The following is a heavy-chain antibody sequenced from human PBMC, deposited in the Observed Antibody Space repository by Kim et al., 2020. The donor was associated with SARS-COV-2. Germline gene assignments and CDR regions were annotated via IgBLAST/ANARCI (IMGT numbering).Heavy chain of an antibody. D-gene: IGHD3-10*01. Sequence: ASVKVSCKASGYTFTGYYMHWVRQAPGQGLEWMGWINPNSGGTNYAQKFQGWVTMTRDTSISTAYMELSRLRSDDTAVYYCARATMVRRARGYYYYGMDVWGQGTTVTVSS. CDR1: GYTFTGYY. V-gene: IGHV1-2*04. CDR3: ARATMVRRARGYYYYGMDV. J-gene: IGHJ6*02. CDR2: INPNSGGT.